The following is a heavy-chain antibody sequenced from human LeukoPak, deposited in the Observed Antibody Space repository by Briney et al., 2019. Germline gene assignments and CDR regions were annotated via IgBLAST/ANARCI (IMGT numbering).Heavy chain of an antibody. Sequence: SETLSLTCTVSGGSISSGDYYWSWIRQPPGKGLEWIGYIYYSGSTYYNPSLKSRVTISVDTSKNQFSLKLSSVTAADTAVYYCARDGCSSTSCYGRGWFVPWGQGTLVTVSS. V-gene: IGHV4-30-4*01. CDR2: IYYSGST. D-gene: IGHD2-2*01. CDR3: ARDGCSSTSCYGRGWFVP. J-gene: IGHJ5*02. CDR1: GGSISSGDYY.